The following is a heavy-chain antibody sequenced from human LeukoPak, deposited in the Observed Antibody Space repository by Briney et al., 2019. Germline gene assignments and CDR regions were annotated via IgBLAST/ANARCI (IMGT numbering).Heavy chain of an antibody. CDR3: ARYFWSGYYSRYFDY. CDR1: GFTFSSYW. CDR2: IKQVGSEK. J-gene: IGHJ4*02. V-gene: IGHV3-7*01. Sequence: GGSLRLSCAATGFTFSSYWMSWVRQAPGKGLEWVANIKQVGSEKNYVDSVKGRFTISRDNAKKSLYLQMNSLRAEDTAVYYCARYFWSGYYSRYFDYWGQGTLVTVSS. D-gene: IGHD3-3*01.